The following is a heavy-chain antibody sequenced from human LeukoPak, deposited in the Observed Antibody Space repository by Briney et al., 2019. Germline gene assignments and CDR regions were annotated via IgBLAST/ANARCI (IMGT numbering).Heavy chain of an antibody. J-gene: IGHJ4*02. Sequence: PSETLSLTCTVSGGSISSGGYYWSWIRQHPGKGLEWIGYIYYSGSTYYNPSLKSRVTISVDTSKNQFSLKLSSVTAADTAAYYCARGGIAVAGAFDYWGQGTLVTVSS. D-gene: IGHD6-19*01. CDR3: ARGGIAVAGAFDY. CDR2: IYYSGST. CDR1: GGSISSGGYY. V-gene: IGHV4-31*03.